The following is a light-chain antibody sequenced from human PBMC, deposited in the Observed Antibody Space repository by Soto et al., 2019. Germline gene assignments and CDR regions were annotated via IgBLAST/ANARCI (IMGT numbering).Light chain of an antibody. CDR3: SSYSRSINYV. CDR1: RSNIGAGYD. V-gene: IGLV1-40*01. CDR2: EVN. J-gene: IGLJ1*01. Sequence: QSVLTQPPSVSGAPGQRVTISCTGSRSNIGAGYDVHWYQQLPGKAPKLIIYEVNKRPSGIPDRFSGSKSGNTASLTVSGLQPEDEAEYFCSSYSRSINYVFGTGTKVTVL.